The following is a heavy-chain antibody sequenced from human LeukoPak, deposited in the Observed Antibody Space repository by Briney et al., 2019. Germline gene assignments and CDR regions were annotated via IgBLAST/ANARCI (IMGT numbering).Heavy chain of an antibody. CDR2: IFPGDYDT. Sequence: GESLQISCQTSGYIFRYYWLGWVRPMPGKGLERMAVIFPGDYDTKYSPSFEGQVTFSADTSSSTAYLQWSSLKASDTAVYYCARLEVGWQLLPFDSWGQGTLVTVSS. D-gene: IGHD1-1*01. J-gene: IGHJ4*02. CDR1: GYIFRYYW. V-gene: IGHV5-51*01. CDR3: ARLEVGWQLLPFDS.